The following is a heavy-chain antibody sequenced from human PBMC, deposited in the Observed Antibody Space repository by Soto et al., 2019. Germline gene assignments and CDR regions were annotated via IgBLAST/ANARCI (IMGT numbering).Heavy chain of an antibody. V-gene: IGHV3-74*01. CDR3: ACWGHIVPVAPSDFDR. Sequence: GGALRPPCAASGIPFTNPWVNWGRQTPGKGLMWVSRISPDGSDVGYADSVEGRFTVSRDNAKNTLYLQMHSLRAEDTAMYYCACWGHIVPVAPSDFDRWGQGTLVTVAS. CDR2: ISPDGSDV. J-gene: IGHJ4*02. D-gene: IGHD2-8*02. CDR1: GIPFTNPW.